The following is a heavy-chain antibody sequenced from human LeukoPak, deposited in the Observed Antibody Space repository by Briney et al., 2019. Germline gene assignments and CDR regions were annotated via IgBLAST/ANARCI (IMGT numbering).Heavy chain of an antibody. J-gene: IGHJ4*02. CDR2: INSDGSST. D-gene: IGHD6-19*01. CDR1: GFTFSSYW. V-gene: IGHV3-74*01. CDR3: ALTRRRQWLTNFDY. Sequence: PGGSLRLSCAASGFTFSSYWMHWFRQAPGKGLVWVSRINSDGSSTSYADSVKGRFTISRDNAKNTLYLQMNSLRAEDTAVYYCALTRRRQWLTNFDYWGQGTLVTVSS.